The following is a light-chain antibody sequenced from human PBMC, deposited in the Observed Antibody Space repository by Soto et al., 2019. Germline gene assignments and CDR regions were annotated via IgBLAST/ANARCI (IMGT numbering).Light chain of an antibody. CDR1: RSNLGAGYD. Sequence: QSVVTQPPSVSGAPGQGITISCTGTRSNLGAGYDVHWYQQLPGAAPKLLIYANNKRPSGVLDRFSGSKSGTSASLAITGLQADDEADYYCQSYDNSLSGAWVFGGGTKLTVL. CDR3: QSYDNSLSGAWV. J-gene: IGLJ3*02. CDR2: ANN. V-gene: IGLV1-40*01.